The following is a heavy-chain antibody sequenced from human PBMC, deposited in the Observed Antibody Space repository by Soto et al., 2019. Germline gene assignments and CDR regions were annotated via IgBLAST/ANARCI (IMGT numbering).Heavy chain of an antibody. V-gene: IGHV4-30-4*01. D-gene: IGHD3-10*01. CDR2: IYYSGST. Sequence: SETLSLTCTVSGGSISSGDYYWSWIRQPPGKGLEWIGYIYYSGSTYYNPSLKSRVTISVDTSKNQFSLKLSSVTAADTAVYYCASCQSYNWFEPWGQGTLVTVSS. CDR3: ASCQSYNWFEP. J-gene: IGHJ5*02. CDR1: GGSISSGDYY.